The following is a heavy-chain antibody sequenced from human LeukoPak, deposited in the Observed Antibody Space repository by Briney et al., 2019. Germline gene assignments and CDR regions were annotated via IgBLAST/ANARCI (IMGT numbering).Heavy chain of an antibody. Sequence: GGSLRLSCAASGFTFSDYYMSWVRQAPGKGLEWVSYISSINSSGTTIYYGDSVRGRFTISRDNAKNSLFLQMNNVRTEDTAVYYCARLGFTSGYGWDGGYYYYYMDVWGKGTTVTVSS. D-gene: IGHD1-1*01. CDR1: GFTFSDYY. CDR3: ARLGFTSGYGWDGGYYYYYMDV. V-gene: IGHV3-11*04. J-gene: IGHJ6*03. CDR2: ISSINSSGTTI.